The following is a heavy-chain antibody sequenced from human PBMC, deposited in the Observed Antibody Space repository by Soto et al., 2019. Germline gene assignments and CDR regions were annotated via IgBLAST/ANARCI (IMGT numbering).Heavy chain of an antibody. CDR3: AKDVKLRVSSVYYYYGMDV. CDR2: ISNDGSSQ. Sequence: QVQLVESGGGVVQPGRSLRLSCAASGFTLSSYEMHWVRQAPGKGLEWVAVISNDGSSQYYADSVKGRFTISRDNSKKTLYLQMNSLSNEDTAVYFCAKDVKLRVSSVYYYYGMDVWGLGTTVTVSS. CDR1: GFTLSSYE. D-gene: IGHD1-1*01. J-gene: IGHJ6*02. V-gene: IGHV3-30*18.